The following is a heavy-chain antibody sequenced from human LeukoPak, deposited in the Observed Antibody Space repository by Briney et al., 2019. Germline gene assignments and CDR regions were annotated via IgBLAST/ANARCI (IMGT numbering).Heavy chain of an antibody. V-gene: IGHV1-3*01. J-gene: IGHJ4*02. CDR2: IDAGNGRT. Sequence: GASVKVSCKASQYSFIDYAIHWVRQAPGQRLEWMGWIDAGNGRTKYSQSFQGRLTIIRDTSATTAYMELSGLTSEDTATYYCARGRWTGVARGSYYFDYWGQGTLVSVST. D-gene: IGHD3-10*01. CDR1: QYSFIDYA. CDR3: ARGRWTGVARGSYYFDY.